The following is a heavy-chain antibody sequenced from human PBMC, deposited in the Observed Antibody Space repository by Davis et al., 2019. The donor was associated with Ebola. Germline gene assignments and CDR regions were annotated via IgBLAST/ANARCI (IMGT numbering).Heavy chain of an antibody. CDR1: GGSFSGYY. CDR2: INHSGST. CDR3: ARGTGSYSGWFDP. Sequence: MPSETLSLTCAVYGGSFSGYYWSWIRQPPGKGLEWIGEINHSGSTNYNPSLKSRVTISVDTSKNQFSLKLSSVTAADTAVYYCARGTGSYSGWFDPWGQGTLVTVSS. V-gene: IGHV4-34*01. J-gene: IGHJ5*02. D-gene: IGHD1-26*01.